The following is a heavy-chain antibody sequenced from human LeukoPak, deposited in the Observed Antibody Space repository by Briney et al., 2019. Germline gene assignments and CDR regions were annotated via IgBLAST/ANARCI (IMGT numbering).Heavy chain of an antibody. Sequence: PGGSLRLSCAASGFTFSSHGMHWVRQAPGKGLEWVAVISYDGSNKYYADSVKGRFTTSRDNSKNTLYLQMNSLRAEDTAVYYCAKDLAAGGTSGPDYWGQGTLVTVSS. CDR2: ISYDGSNK. CDR1: GFTFSSHG. CDR3: AKDLAAGGTSGPDY. D-gene: IGHD1-7*01. V-gene: IGHV3-30*18. J-gene: IGHJ4*02.